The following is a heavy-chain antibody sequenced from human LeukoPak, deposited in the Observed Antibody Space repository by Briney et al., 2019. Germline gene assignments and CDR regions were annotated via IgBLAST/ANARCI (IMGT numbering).Heavy chain of an antibody. V-gene: IGHV4-59*01. J-gene: IGHJ3*02. Sequence: SETLSLTCTVSGGSISSYYWSWIRQPPGKGPEWIGYIYYSGSTNYNPSLKSRVTISVDTSKNQFSLKLSSVTAAGTAAYYCAIMTYYDFWSGYSGGGAFDIWGQGTMVTVSS. CDR1: GGSISSYY. CDR2: IYYSGST. D-gene: IGHD3-3*01. CDR3: AIMTYYDFWSGYSGGGAFDI.